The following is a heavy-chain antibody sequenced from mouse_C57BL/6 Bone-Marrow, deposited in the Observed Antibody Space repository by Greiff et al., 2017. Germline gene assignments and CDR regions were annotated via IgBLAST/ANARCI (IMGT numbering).Heavy chain of an antibody. D-gene: IGHD2-1*01. J-gene: IGHJ4*01. CDR1: GYTFTSYW. CDR2: IYPGGSCT. Sequence: QVQLQQPGAELVKPGASVKMSCKASGYTFTSYWINWVKQRPGQGLEWIGEIYPGGSCTNYNEKFKSKATLTVDTSSRTAYMQLSSLSSEHSAVSYCATRIYYCNFFYAMDYWGQGTSLTVSS. V-gene: IGHV1-55*01. CDR3: ATRIYYCNFFYAMDY.